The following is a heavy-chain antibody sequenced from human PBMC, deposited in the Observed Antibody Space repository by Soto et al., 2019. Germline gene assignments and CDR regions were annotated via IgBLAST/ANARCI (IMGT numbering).Heavy chain of an antibody. Sequence: PGGSLRLSCATSGFTFSSYSMDWVRQAPGKGLEWVSYISSSSSTIYYADSVKGRFTISRDNAKNSLYLQMNSLRDEDTAVYYCARVTGYGGNPIDYWGKGTLVTVSS. D-gene: IGHD2-15*01. CDR2: ISSSSSTI. J-gene: IGHJ4*02. V-gene: IGHV3-48*02. CDR1: GFTFSSYS. CDR3: ARVTGYGGNPIDY.